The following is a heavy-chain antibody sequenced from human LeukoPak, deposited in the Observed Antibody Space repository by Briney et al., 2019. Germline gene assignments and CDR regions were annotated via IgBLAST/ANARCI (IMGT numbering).Heavy chain of an antibody. CDR2: INPNSGGT. D-gene: IGHD3-22*01. V-gene: IGHV1-2*02. CDR3: ARGRYYYDSSGYSPLFAY. Sequence: ASVKVSCKASGDTFTGYYMHWVRQAPGQGLEWMGWINPNSGGTNYAQKFQGRVTMTRDTSISTAYMELSRLRSDDTAVYYCARGRYYYDSSGYSPLFAYWGQGTLVTVSS. J-gene: IGHJ4*02. CDR1: GDTFTGYY.